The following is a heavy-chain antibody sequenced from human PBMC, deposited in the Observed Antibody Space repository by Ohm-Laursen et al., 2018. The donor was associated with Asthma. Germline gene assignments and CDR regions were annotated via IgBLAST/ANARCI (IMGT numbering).Heavy chain of an antibody. Sequence: SLRLSCAASGFTFNSYSMIWVRQAPGKGLEWVSSISSQGSYIYYADSVKGRFTISRDNAKNSLYLQMNSLGPDDTAVYYCARDVMEWYLPAFDFWGQGTLVTVSS. CDR1: GFTFNSYS. V-gene: IGHV3-21*01. CDR3: ARDVMEWYLPAFDF. J-gene: IGHJ4*02. D-gene: IGHD3-3*01. CDR2: ISSQGSYI.